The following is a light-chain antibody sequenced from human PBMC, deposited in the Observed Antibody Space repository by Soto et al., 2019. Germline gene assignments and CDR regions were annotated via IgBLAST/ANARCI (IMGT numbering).Light chain of an antibody. CDR2: DAS. Sequence: DIHMTQSPSTLSASVGDRVTITCRASQSISSWLAWYQQKPGKAPKLLIYDASSLESGVPSRFSGSGSGTEFTLTISSLQPDDFATYYCQQYNSYSGMFGQGTKVEIK. V-gene: IGKV1-5*01. CDR3: QQYNSYSGM. J-gene: IGKJ1*01. CDR1: QSISSW.